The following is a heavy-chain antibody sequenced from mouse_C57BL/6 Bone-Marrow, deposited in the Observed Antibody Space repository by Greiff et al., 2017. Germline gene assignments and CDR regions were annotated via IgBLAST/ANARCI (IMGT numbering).Heavy chain of an antibody. D-gene: IGHD1-1*01. CDR1: GFTFNTYA. J-gene: IGHJ1*03. CDR2: IRSKSSNYAT. V-gene: IGHV10-3*01. Sequence: EVMLVESGGGLVQPKGSLKLSCAASGFTFNTYAMHWVRQAPGKGLEWVARIRSKSSNYATYYADSVKDRFTISRDDSQSMLYLQMNNLKTEDTAMYYCVGGYYGSSHWYFDVWGTGTTVTVSS. CDR3: VGGYYGSSHWYFDV.